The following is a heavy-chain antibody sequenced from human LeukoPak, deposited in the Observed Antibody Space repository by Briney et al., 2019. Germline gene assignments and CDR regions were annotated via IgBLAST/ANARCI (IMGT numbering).Heavy chain of an antibody. J-gene: IGHJ4*02. CDR3: ARVFYDSRGSAGGYFDY. V-gene: IGHV1-69*13. CDR1: GGTFSSYV. D-gene: IGHD3-22*01. Sequence: GASVKVSCKASGGTFSSYVISWVRQAPGQGLEWMGGIIPIFGTAKYAQKFQGRVTITADESTSTAYMELSSLRSEDTAVYYCARVFYDSRGSAGGYFDYWGQGTLVTVSS. CDR2: IIPIFGTA.